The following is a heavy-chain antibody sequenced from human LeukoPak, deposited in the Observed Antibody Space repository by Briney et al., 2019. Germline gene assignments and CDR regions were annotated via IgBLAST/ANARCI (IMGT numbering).Heavy chain of an antibody. CDR1: GYTFTSYD. Sequence: GASVKVSCKASGYTFTSYDINWVRQATGQGLEWMGWINPNSGNTGYAQKFQGRVTMTRNTSISTAYMELSSLRSEDTAVYYCARALRRGYGLTDITYYFDYWGQGTLVTVSS. D-gene: IGHD4-17*01. CDR2: INPNSGNT. CDR3: ARALRRGYGLTDITYYFDY. J-gene: IGHJ4*02. V-gene: IGHV1-8*01.